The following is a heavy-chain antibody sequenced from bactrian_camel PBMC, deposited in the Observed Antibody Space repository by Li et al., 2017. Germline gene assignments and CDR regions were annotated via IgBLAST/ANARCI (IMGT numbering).Heavy chain of an antibody. CDR1: GFTFSSYW. V-gene: IGHV3S1*01. J-gene: IGHJ6*01. CDR3: AAGYRRGGWSREANFDY. Sequence: HVQLVESGGGLVQPGGSLRLSCAASGFTFSSYWMYWVRQAPGSEREGVAAIDADGTRAYTGSVKGRFTISRDSAKKSLYLQMDRLKPEDTAMYYCAAGYRRGGWSREANFDYWGRGTQVTVS. CDR2: IDADGTR. D-gene: IGHD6*01.